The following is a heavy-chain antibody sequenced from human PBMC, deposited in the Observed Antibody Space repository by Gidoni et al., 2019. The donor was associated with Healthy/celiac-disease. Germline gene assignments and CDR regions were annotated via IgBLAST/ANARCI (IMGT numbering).Heavy chain of an antibody. Sequence: QVQLQESGPGLVKPSGTLSLTCAVSGGSISSSNWWSWVRQPPGKGLEWIGEIYHSGSTNYNPSLKSRVTISVDKSKNQFSLKLSSVTAADTAVYYCARDRGVPAAITGAPYYGMDVWGQGTTVTVSS. D-gene: IGHD2-2*01. J-gene: IGHJ6*02. CDR2: IYHSGST. CDR3: ARDRGVPAAITGAPYYGMDV. V-gene: IGHV4-4*02. CDR1: GGSISSSNW.